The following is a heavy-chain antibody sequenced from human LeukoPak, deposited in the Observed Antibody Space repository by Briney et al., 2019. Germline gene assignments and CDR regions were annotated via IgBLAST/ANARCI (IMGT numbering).Heavy chain of an antibody. V-gene: IGHV3-23*01. Sequence: GGSLRLSCAASGFTFSSYAMSWVRQAPGKGLEWVSAISGSGGSTYYADSVKGRFTISRDNSKNTLYLQMNSLRAEDTAVYYCAKYYYDSSGSPTPYDAFDIWGQGTMVTVSS. D-gene: IGHD3-22*01. J-gene: IGHJ3*02. CDR1: GFTFSSYA. CDR2: ISGSGGST. CDR3: AKYYYDSSGSPTPYDAFDI.